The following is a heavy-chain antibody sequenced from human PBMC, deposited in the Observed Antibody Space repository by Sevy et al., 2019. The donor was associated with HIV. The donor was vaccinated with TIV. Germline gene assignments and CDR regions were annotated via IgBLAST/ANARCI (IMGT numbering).Heavy chain of an antibody. CDR2: IKSKTDDGTT. CDR3: TTGEDVYSSSWHPQYSYGMDV. D-gene: IGHD6-13*01. V-gene: IGHV3-15*07. CDR1: GFTFSNTW. Sequence: GGSLRLSCAASGFTFSNTWMNWVRQAPGKGLEWVGRIKSKTDDGTTDYAAPVKGRFTISRDVSKNTLYLQMNSLKTEDTAVYYCTTGEDVYSSSWHPQYSYGMDVWGQGTLVTVSS. J-gene: IGHJ6*02.